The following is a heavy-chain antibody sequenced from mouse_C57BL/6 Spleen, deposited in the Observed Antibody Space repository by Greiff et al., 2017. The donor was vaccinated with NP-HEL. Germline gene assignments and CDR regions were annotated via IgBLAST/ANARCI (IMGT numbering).Heavy chain of an antibody. V-gene: IGHV5-17*01. J-gene: IGHJ1*03. CDR3: ARLSNYDWYFDV. Sequence: EVKLVESGGGLVKPGGSLKLSCAASGFTFSDYGMHWVRQAPEKGLEWVAYISSGSSTIYYANTVKGRFTISRDNAKNTLFLQMTSLMSEDTAMYYCARLSNYDWYFDVWGTGTTVTVSS. CDR1: GFTFSDYG. D-gene: IGHD2-5*01. CDR2: ISSGSSTI.